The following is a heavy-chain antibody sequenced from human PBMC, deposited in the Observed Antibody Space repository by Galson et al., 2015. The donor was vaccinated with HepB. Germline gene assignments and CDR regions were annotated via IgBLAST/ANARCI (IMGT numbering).Heavy chain of an antibody. Sequence: SLRLSCAASGFTFSSYWMTWVRQAPGKGLEWVANIKHDGSEKDYVDSVEGRFTISRDNSKKSLYLQMNSLRAEDTAVYYCGRDIGVYSNYMNYWGQGTLVTVSS. CDR3: GRDIGVYSNYMNY. V-gene: IGHV3-7*03. D-gene: IGHD4-11*01. J-gene: IGHJ4*02. CDR1: GFTFSSYW. CDR2: IKHDGSEK.